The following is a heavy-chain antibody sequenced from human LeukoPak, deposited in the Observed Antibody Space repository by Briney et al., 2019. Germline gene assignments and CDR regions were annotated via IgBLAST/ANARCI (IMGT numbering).Heavy chain of an antibody. Sequence: GSLRLSCAASGFTFSSYAMSWIRQPPGKGLEWIGEIIHSGSTNYNPSLKSRVTISVDTSKNQFSLKLSSVTAADTAVYYCASLKGLYYYDSSGYHPYFDYWGQGTLVTVSS. V-gene: IGHV4-34*12. D-gene: IGHD3-22*01. CDR2: IIHSGST. CDR1: GFTFSSYA. J-gene: IGHJ4*02. CDR3: ASLKGLYYYDSSGYHPYFDY.